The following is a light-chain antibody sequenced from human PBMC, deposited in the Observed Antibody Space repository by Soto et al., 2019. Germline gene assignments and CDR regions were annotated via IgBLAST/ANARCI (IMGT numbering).Light chain of an antibody. Sequence: DIQVAQSPSTLSASVGDRVTITCRASQSISSWLAWYQQKPGKAPKLLIYDASSLESGVPSRFSGSGSGTEFTLTISSLEPEDFAVYYCQQRSNWPPFGQGTRLEIK. CDR2: DAS. CDR3: QQRSNWPP. V-gene: IGKV1-5*01. J-gene: IGKJ5*01. CDR1: QSISSW.